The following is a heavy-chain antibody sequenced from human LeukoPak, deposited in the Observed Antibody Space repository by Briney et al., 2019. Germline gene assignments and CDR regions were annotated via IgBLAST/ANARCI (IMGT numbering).Heavy chain of an antibody. V-gene: IGHV4-4*09. Sequence: SETRSFTCTVSGGSISRYYWSWIRQPPGKGLKWIGYIYATGSTNYNPSLKSRVTISVDTSKNQFSLNLRSVTAADTAVYYCARHGSVRSPLGPWGQGTLVTVSS. CDR1: GGSISRYY. D-gene: IGHD3-10*01. J-gene: IGHJ5*02. CDR2: IYATGST. CDR3: ARHGSVRSPLGP.